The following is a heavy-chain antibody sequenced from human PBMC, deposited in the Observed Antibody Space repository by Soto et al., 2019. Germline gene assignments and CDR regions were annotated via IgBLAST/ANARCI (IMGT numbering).Heavy chain of an antibody. D-gene: IGHD3-9*01. J-gene: IGHJ6*03. CDR3: AHRLGAAPGPNHDKTYRNYYYYMDV. V-gene: IGHV2-5*02. Sequence: QITLKESGPTLVKPTQTLTLTCTFSGFSLSTSGVGVGWIRQPPGKALEWLALIYWDDDKRYSPSLKSRLTITKDTSKNQVVLTMTNMDPVDTATYYCAHRLGAAPGPNHDKTYRNYYYYMDVWGKGTTVTVSS. CDR1: GFSLSTSGVG. CDR2: IYWDDDK.